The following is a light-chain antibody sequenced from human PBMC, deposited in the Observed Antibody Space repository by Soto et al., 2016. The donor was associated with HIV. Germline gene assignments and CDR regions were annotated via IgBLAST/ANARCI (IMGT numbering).Light chain of an antibody. J-gene: IGKJ1*01. CDR1: QSISSY. CDR2: AAS. V-gene: IGKV1-39*01. CDR3: QQSYSILQVR. Sequence: DIQMTQSPSSLSASVGDRVTITCRASQSISSYLNWYQQKPGKAPKVLIYAASSLQSGVPSRFSGSGSGTDFTLTISSLQPEDFATYYCQQSYSILQVRFGQGTKVGNQT.